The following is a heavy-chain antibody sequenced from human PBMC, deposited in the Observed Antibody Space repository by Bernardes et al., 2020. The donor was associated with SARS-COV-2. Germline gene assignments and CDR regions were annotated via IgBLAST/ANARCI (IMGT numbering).Heavy chain of an antibody. CDR3: ARVVLGYIVVVPAAIAFDI. D-gene: IGHD2-2*02. CDR2: IYYSGST. J-gene: IGHJ3*02. CDR1: GGSISSSSYY. V-gene: IGHV4-39*07. Sequence: SEPLSLTCTVSGGSISSSSYYWGWIRQPPGKGLEWIGSIYYSGSTYYNPSLKSRVTISVDTSKNQFSLKLSSVTAADTAVYYCARVVLGYIVVVPAAIAFDIWGQGTMVTVSS.